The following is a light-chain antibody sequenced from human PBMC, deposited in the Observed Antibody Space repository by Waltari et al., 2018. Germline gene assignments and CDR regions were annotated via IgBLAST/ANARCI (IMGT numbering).Light chain of an antibody. Sequence: IVLTQSPVTLSVSPGERATLSCRASPGVDTNLAWYQQKPGQPPRLVIFGASTRATGVPARFSGSGSGTEFTLTIDSLQSDDFAVYFCHQYNKWPLWTFGQGTKVEFK. V-gene: IGKV3-15*01. CDR2: GAS. CDR3: HQYNKWPLWT. CDR1: PGVDTN. J-gene: IGKJ1*01.